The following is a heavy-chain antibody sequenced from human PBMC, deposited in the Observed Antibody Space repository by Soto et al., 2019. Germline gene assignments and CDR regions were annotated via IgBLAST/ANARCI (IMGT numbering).Heavy chain of an antibody. CDR1: GFSFDDYA. V-gene: IGHV3-9*01. CDR2: ISWNSGTI. Sequence: EVQVVESGGGLVQPGRSLRLSCAASGFSFDDYAMHWVRQAPGKGLEWVSGISWNSGTIGYADSVKGRFTISRDNAKNSLYLQMNRLRAEDTALYYWAKSTGGTANGMGVWGQGTTVTVSS. CDR3: AKSTGGTANGMGV. D-gene: IGHD2-8*02. J-gene: IGHJ6*02.